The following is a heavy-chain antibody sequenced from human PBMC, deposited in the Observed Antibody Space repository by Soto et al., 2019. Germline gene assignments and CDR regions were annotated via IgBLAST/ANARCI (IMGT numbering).Heavy chain of an antibody. D-gene: IGHD5-12*01. Sequence: ASVKVSCKASGYTFTSYAMHWVRQAPGQRLEWMGWINAGNGNTKYSQKFQGRVTITRDTSASTAYMELSSLRSEDTAVYYCARHTTRWLQPKHDAFDIWGQGTMVTVSS. CDR2: INAGNGNT. CDR3: ARHTTRWLQPKHDAFDI. V-gene: IGHV1-3*01. J-gene: IGHJ3*02. CDR1: GYTFTSYA.